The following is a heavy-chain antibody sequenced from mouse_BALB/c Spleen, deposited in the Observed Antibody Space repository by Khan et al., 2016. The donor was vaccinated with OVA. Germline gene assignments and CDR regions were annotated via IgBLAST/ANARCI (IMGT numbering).Heavy chain of an antibody. CDR2: INPSNGYT. D-gene: IGHD2-14*01. CDR3: VRDGAYHRNDGWFAY. V-gene: IGHV1-4*01. CDR1: GYTFTSYT. J-gene: IGHJ3*01. Sequence: QVQLKESGAELARPGASVKMSCKASGYTFTSYTIHWIKLRPGQGLEWLGFINPSNGYTNYNQKFKDKATLTADKSSTTVYMQLSSLTSDDSAVYNWVRDGAYHRNDGWFAYWGQGTLVTVSA.